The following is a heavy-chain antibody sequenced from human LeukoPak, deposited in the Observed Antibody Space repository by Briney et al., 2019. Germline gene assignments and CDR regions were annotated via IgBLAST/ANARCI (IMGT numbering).Heavy chain of an antibody. CDR3: ARDHGSGSYFDY. D-gene: IGHD3-10*01. J-gene: IGHJ4*02. Sequence: GGSLRLSCAASGFTFSSYAMSWVRQAPGKGLEWVSAISGSGGSTYYADSVKGRFTISRDNSKNTLYLQMNSLRAEDTAVYYCARDHGSGSYFDYWGQGTLVTVSS. V-gene: IGHV3-23*01. CDR2: ISGSGGST. CDR1: GFTFSSYA.